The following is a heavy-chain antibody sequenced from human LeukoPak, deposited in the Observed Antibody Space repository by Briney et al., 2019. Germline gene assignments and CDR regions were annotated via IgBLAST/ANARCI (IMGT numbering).Heavy chain of an antibody. J-gene: IGHJ4*02. CDR1: GFTFSSYG. Sequence: GGSLRPSCAASGFTFSSYGMHWVRQAPGKGLEWVAFTRYDGSNKYYADSVKGRFTISRDNSKNTLYLQMNSLRAEDTAVYYCAKDLGRERWLQEIDCWGQGTLVTVSS. CDR2: TRYDGSNK. CDR3: AKDLGRERWLQEIDC. D-gene: IGHD5-24*01. V-gene: IGHV3-30*02.